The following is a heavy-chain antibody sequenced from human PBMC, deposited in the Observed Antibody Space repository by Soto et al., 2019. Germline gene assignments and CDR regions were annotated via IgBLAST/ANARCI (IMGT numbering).Heavy chain of an antibody. J-gene: IGHJ4*02. Sequence: QVLLVQSGAEVKKPGASVRISCKASGYSLPTHTIHGVRQAPGQRLEWMGWINAANGHTKYSQNFQGRVTISSDTSASTVYMKLTGLTSDDTAIYYCARASGNYVWGPNDYWGQGTLVTVSS. D-gene: IGHD3-16*01. V-gene: IGHV1-3*01. CDR1: GYSLPTHT. CDR3: ARASGNYVWGPNDY. CDR2: INAANGHT.